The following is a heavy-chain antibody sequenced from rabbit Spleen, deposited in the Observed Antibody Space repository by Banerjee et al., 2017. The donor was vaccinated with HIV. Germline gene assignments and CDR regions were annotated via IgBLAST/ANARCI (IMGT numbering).Heavy chain of an antibody. Sequence: QEQLVESGGDLVKPEGSLTLTCTASGFSFSSSYWICWVRQAPGKGLEWIACIPVGNSANTYYASWAKGRFTISKTSSTTVTLQMTRLTAADTALYFCARMGAYALGLWGPGTLVTVS. CDR3: ARMGAYALGL. D-gene: IGHD6-1*01. V-gene: IGHV1S45*01. J-gene: IGHJ4*01. CDR2: IPVGNSANT. CDR1: GFSFSSSYW.